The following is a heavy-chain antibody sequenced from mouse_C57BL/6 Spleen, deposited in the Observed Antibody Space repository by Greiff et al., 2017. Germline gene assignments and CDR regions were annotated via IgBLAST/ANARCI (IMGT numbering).Heavy chain of an antibody. CDR1: GYTFTDYE. V-gene: IGHV1-15*01. J-gene: IGHJ4*01. Sequence: VKLVESGAELVRPGASVTLSCKASGYTFTDYEMHWVKQTPVHGLEWIGAIDPETGGTAYNQKFKGKAILTADKSSSTAYMELRSLTSEDSAVYYCTRSSGYDYAMDYWGQGTSVTVSS. CDR2: IDPETGGT. D-gene: IGHD2-2*01. CDR3: TRSSGYDYAMDY.